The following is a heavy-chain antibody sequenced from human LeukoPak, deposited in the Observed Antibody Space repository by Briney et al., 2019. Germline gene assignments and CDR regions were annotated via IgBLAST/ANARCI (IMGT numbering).Heavy chain of an antibody. V-gene: IGHV4-59*01. CDR3: ARWRAVTSYYFDY. D-gene: IGHD4-17*01. J-gene: IGHJ4*02. CDR1: GGSISSYY. Sequence: PSETLSLTCTVSGGSISSYYWSWIRQPPGKGLGWSGYIYYSGSTNYNPSLKSRVTISVDTSKNHFSLKLSSVTAADTAVYYCARWRAVTSYYFDYWGQGTLVTVSS. CDR2: IYYSGST.